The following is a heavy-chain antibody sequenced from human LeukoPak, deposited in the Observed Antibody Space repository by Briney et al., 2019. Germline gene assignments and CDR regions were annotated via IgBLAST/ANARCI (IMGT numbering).Heavy chain of an antibody. CDR1: GYSSTSYW. Sequence: GESLKISCKGSGYSSTSYWIGWVRQMPGKGLEWMGIIYPGDSDTRYSPSFQGQVTISADKSISTAYLQWSSLKASDTAMYYCARVGSRGYSYGLKGAFDIWGQGTMVTVSS. CDR3: ARVGSRGYSYGLKGAFDI. D-gene: IGHD5-18*01. V-gene: IGHV5-51*01. J-gene: IGHJ3*02. CDR2: IYPGDSDT.